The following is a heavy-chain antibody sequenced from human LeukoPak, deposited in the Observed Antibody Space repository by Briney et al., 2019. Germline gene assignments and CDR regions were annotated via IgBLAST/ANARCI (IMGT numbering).Heavy chain of an antibody. CDR2: IIPIFGTA. CDR3: ARVGHEHLYYYYMDV. J-gene: IGHJ6*03. Sequence: SVTVSCTASGGTFSSYAISWGRQAPGQGLEWRGGIIPIFGTANYAQKFQGRVTITTDESTSTAYMELSSLRSEDTAVYYCARVGHEHLYYYYMDVWGKGTTVTVSS. V-gene: IGHV1-69*05. CDR1: GGTFSSYA. D-gene: IGHD1/OR15-1a*01.